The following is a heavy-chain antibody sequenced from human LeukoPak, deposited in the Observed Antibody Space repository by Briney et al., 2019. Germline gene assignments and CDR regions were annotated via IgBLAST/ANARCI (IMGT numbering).Heavy chain of an antibody. CDR2: INHNGNVN. D-gene: IGHD3-16*01. Sequence: GGSLRLSCAASGFTFSSYWMNWARQAPGKGLEWVASINHNGNVNYYVDSVKGRFTISRDNAENSLYLQMSNLRAEDAAVYFCARGGGLDVWGQGATVTVSS. J-gene: IGHJ6*02. V-gene: IGHV3-7*03. CDR3: ARGGGLDV. CDR1: GFTFSSYW.